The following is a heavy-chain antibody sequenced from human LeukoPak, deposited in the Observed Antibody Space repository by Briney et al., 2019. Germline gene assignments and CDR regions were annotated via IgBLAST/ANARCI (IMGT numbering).Heavy chain of an antibody. V-gene: IGHV3-23*01. D-gene: IGHD2-8*01. Sequence: GGSLRLSCAASGFTFSSYAMNWVRQAPGKGLEWVSSISDSGGRTYYADSVRGRFTISRDNSKNTLYLEMNSLRAEDTAVYYCARENGHFDYWGQGTLVTVSS. J-gene: IGHJ4*02. CDR3: ARENGHFDY. CDR2: ISDSGGRT. CDR1: GFTFSSYA.